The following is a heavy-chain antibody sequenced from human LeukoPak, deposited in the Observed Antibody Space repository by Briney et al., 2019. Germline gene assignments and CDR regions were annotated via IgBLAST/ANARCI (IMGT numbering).Heavy chain of an antibody. CDR3: ARVGRTKVATMDY. CDR2: ISGSSENT. CDR1: GYTFTNYG. J-gene: IGHJ4*02. D-gene: IGHD5-12*01. Sequence: ASVTVSCKASGYTFTNYGISWVRQAPGQGLEWMGWISGSSENTDSAQKFQGSVTMPTDTSTSTAYMELRNLRSDDTATYYCARVGRTKVATMDYWGQGTLVTVSS. V-gene: IGHV1-18*01.